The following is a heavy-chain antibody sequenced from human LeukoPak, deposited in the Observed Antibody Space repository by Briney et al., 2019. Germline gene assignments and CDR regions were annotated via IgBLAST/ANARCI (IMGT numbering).Heavy chain of an antibody. CDR1: GFTFSKYA. CDR2: ISSSSDYI. V-gene: IGHV3-21*01. CDR3: AREGSTSFEY. D-gene: IGHD2-2*01. J-gene: IGHJ4*02. Sequence: GGSLRLSCAASGFTFSKYAMTWVRQAPGKGLEWVSSISSSSDYIYYADSVKGRFTISRDNAKNSLYLHMSSLRADDTAVYYCAREGSTSFEYWGQGTLVTVSS.